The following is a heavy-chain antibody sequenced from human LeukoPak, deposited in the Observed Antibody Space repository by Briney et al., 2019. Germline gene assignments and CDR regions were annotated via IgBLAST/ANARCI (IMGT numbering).Heavy chain of an antibody. V-gene: IGHV4-31*03. J-gene: IGHJ5*02. Sequence: SETLSLTCTVSGGSITSDIFYRHCIRHHPGTGLEWIGSIHNIRCTSYNLSLDNRLTISVDTSENQFFLKMSYVTAADTAMYYCGKVGGNSNSWGQGTLVTVSS. D-gene: IGHD4-23*01. CDR3: GKVGGNSNS. CDR2: IHNIRCT. CDR1: GGSITSDIFY.